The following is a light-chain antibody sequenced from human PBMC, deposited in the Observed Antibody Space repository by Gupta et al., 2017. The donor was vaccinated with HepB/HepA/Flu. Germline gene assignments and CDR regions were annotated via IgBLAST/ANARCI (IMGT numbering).Light chain of an antibody. J-gene: IGLJ2*01. V-gene: IGLV3-21*04. CDR1: NIGSKN. CDR3: QVWDSSSDHVV. Sequence: SYVLTQPTSVSVAPGKTARITCGGNNIGSKNIHWYQQKPGQAPVLVIYYDSDRPSGIPERYSGSNSGNTATLTISRVEAGDEADYYCQVWDSSSDHVVFGGGTKLTVL. CDR2: YDS.